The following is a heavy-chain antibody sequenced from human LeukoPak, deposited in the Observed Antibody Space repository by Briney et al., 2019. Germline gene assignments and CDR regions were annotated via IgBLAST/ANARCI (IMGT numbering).Heavy chain of an antibody. D-gene: IGHD6-6*01. Sequence: KTGGSLRLSCAASGFTFSSYAMSWIRQPPGKGLEWIGEINHSGSTNYNPSLKSRVTISVDTSKNQFSLRLSSVTAADTALYFCARRAALHSLDYWDQGTLVTVSS. CDR1: GFTFSSYA. CDR2: INHSGST. CDR3: ARRAALHSLDY. V-gene: IGHV4-34*01. J-gene: IGHJ4*02.